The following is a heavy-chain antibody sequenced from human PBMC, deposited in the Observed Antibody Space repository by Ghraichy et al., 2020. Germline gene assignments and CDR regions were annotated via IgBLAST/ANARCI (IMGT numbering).Heavy chain of an antibody. Sequence: SETLSLTCTVSGGSISSYYWSWIRQPPGKGLEWIGYIYYSGSTNYIPSLKSRVTISVDTSKNQFSLRLSSVTAADTAVYYCARNSGWYKVGWFDPWGQGTLVTVSS. CDR2: IYYSGST. CDR1: GGSISSYY. CDR3: ARNSGWYKVGWFDP. D-gene: IGHD6-19*01. V-gene: IGHV4-59*01. J-gene: IGHJ5*02.